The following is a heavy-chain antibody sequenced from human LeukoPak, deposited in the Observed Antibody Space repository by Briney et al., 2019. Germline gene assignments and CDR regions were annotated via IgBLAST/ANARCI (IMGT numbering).Heavy chain of an antibody. Sequence: SQALSLTCAISGDSVSSNSAAWNWIRQSPSRGLEWLGRTYYRSKWYNDYAVSVKSRITINPDTSKNQFSLQLNSVTPEDTAVYYCAREILPSYYYGSGNIDYWGQGTLVTVSS. CDR2: TYYRSKWYN. CDR3: AREILPSYYYGSGNIDY. D-gene: IGHD3-10*01. CDR1: GDSVSSNSAA. V-gene: IGHV6-1*01. J-gene: IGHJ4*02.